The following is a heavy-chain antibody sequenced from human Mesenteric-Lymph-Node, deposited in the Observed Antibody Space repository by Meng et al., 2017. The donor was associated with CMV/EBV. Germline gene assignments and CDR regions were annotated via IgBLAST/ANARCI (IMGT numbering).Heavy chain of an antibody. J-gene: IGHJ3*02. V-gene: IGHV1-18*01. CDR1: GYNFMSYG. CDR3: AREVGPGVGATPVPAFDI. CDR2: ISPYNGNT. D-gene: IGHD1-26*01. Sequence: SVKVSCKTSGYNFMSYGISWVRQAPGEGLEWMGWISPYNGNTDYAQKLQDRVTMTTDTSTSTVYMELSSLRSEDTAVYYCAREVGPGVGATPVPAFDIWGQGTVVTVSS.